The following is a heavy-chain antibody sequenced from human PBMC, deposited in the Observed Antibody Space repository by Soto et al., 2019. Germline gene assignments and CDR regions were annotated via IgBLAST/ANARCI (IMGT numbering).Heavy chain of an antibody. CDR3: ARESEGDYYASGSYYFDY. V-gene: IGHV1-18*01. D-gene: IGHD3-10*01. CDR2: ISGYNGNT. J-gene: IGHJ4*02. CDR1: GYTFTSYG. Sequence: QVQLVQSGAEVKKPGASVKVSCKASGYTFTSYGISWVRQAPGQGLEWMGWISGYNGNTNYAQKLQGRVTMTTDTSTSTAYMELRSLRSDDTAVYYCARESEGDYYASGSYYFDYWGQGTLVTVSS.